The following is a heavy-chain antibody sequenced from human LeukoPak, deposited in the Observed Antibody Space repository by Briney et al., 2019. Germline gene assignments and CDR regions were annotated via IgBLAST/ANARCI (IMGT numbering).Heavy chain of an antibody. D-gene: IGHD6-19*01. CDR1: GFIFSSYE. J-gene: IGHJ3*02. Sequence: PGGSLRLSCAASGFIFSSYEMNWVRQAPGKGLEWVSYISSSGSNIYYADSVKGRFTISRDNAKNSLYLQMNGLRSEDTAVYYCARDEEQLNMWGQGTMVTVSS. V-gene: IGHV3-48*03. CDR3: ARDEEQLNM. CDR2: ISSSGSNI.